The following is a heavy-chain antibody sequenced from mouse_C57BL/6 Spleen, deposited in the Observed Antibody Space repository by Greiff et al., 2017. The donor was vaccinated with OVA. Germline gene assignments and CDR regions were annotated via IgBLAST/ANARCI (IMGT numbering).Heavy chain of an antibody. CDR3: ARGGATVVAPYYYAMDY. CDR2: IYPGDGDT. D-gene: IGHD1-1*01. V-gene: IGHV1-82*01. J-gene: IGHJ4*01. CDR1: GYAFSSSW. Sequence: QVQLKESGPELVKPGASVKISCKASGYAFSSSWMNWVKQRPGKGLEWIGRIYPGDGDTNYNGKFKGKATLTADKSSGTAYMQLSSLTSADSAVYFGARGGATVVAPYYYAMDYWGQGTSGTVSS.